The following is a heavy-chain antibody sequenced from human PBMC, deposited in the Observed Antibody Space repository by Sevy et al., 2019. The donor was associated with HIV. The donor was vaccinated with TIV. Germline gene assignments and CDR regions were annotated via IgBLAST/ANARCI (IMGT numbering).Heavy chain of an antibody. Sequence: ASVKVSCKVSGYTLTELSMHWVRQAPGKGLEWMGGFDPEDGETIYPQKFQGRVTMTEDTSTDTAYMELSSLRSEDTAVYYCATFGYRYCSSTSCYGYGMDVWGQGTTVTVSS. CDR1: GYTLTELS. CDR2: FDPEDGET. D-gene: IGHD2-2*01. CDR3: ATFGYRYCSSTSCYGYGMDV. V-gene: IGHV1-24*01. J-gene: IGHJ6*02.